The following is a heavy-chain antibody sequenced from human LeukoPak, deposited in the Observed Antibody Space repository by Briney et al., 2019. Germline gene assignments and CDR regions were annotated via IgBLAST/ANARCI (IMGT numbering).Heavy chain of an antibody. CDR2: IIPILGIA. D-gene: IGHD2-2*01. CDR1: GGTFISYT. Sequence: SVKVSCKASGGTFISYTISWGRQAPGQGLEGRGGIIPILGIANYAQKFQGRVTITADKSTSTAYMELSSLRSEDTAVYYCARGLCSSTSCYLSWFDPWGQGTLVTVSS. V-gene: IGHV1-69*10. CDR3: ARGLCSSTSCYLSWFDP. J-gene: IGHJ5*02.